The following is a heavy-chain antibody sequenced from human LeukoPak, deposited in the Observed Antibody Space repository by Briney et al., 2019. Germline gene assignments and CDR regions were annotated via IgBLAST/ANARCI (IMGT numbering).Heavy chain of an antibody. D-gene: IGHD6-13*01. CDR1: GFIFSSYH. J-gene: IGHJ4*02. V-gene: IGHV3-48*04. CDR2: ISSSSSTI. CDR3: AREDGYSSSWYSDY. Sequence: PGGSLRLSCAASGFIFSSYHMNWVRQAPGKGLEWVSYISSSSSTIHYADSVKGRFTISRDNAKNSLYLQMNSLRAEDTAVYYCAREDGYSSSWYSDYWGQGTLVTVSS.